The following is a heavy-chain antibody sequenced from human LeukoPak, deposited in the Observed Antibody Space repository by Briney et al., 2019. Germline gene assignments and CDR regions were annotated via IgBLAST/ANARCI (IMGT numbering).Heavy chain of an antibody. D-gene: IGHD2-15*01. CDR2: INPYSGDT. CDR3: AKMGNCDSSGCTPADY. V-gene: IGHV1-2*02. CDR1: GYTFIGYY. Sequence: ASVKVSCKASGYTFIGYYMNWVRQAPGQGLEWMGWINPYSGDTNYAQNFQGRLTMTRDTSTRTVYMDLSGLISDDTAIYYCAKMGNCDSSGCTPADYWGQGTLVTVSS. J-gene: IGHJ4*02.